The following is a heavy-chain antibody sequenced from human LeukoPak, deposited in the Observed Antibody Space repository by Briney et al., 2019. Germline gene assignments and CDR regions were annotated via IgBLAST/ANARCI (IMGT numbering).Heavy chain of an antibody. CDR1: GFTFSSYA. Sequence: GGSLRLSCAASGFTFSSYAMHWVRQAPGKGLEWVSGISWNSGSIGYADSVKGRFTISRDNAKNSLYLQMNSLRAEDTALYYCAKGLYGDYDAGTECFDYWGQGTLVTVSS. J-gene: IGHJ4*02. V-gene: IGHV3-9*01. CDR2: ISWNSGSI. D-gene: IGHD4-17*01. CDR3: AKGLYGDYDAGTECFDY.